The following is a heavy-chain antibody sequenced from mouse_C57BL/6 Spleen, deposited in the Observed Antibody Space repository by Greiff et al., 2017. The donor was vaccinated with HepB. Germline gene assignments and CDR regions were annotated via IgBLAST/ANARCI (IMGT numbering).Heavy chain of an antibody. Sequence: VQLKESGPELVKPGASVKMSCKASGYTFTDYNMHWVKQSHGKSLEWIGYINPNNGGTSYNQKFKGKATLTVNKSSSTAYMELRSLTSEDSAVYYCAPYYGSSYAMDYWGQGTSVTVSS. V-gene: IGHV1-22*01. CDR2: INPNNGGT. J-gene: IGHJ4*01. CDR1: GYTFTDYN. CDR3: APYYGSSYAMDY. D-gene: IGHD1-1*01.